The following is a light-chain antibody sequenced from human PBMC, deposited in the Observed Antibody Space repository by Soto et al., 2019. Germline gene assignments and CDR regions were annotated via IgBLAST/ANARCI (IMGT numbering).Light chain of an antibody. CDR2: GAS. J-gene: IGKJ1*01. V-gene: IGKV3-20*01. CDR3: HQYGSTPAT. Sequence: ENVLTQSPGTLSLSPGERATLSCRASQSVTSSYLAWYQQKPGQAPRLLIYGASNRATGIPDRFSGSGSGTDFTLTVSRLEPEDFAVYYCHQYGSTPATFGQVTKVEIK. CDR1: QSVTSSY.